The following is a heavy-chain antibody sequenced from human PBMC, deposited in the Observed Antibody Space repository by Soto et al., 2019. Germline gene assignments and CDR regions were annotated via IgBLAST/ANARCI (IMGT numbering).Heavy chain of an antibody. Sequence: EVQLVESGGGLVQPGGSLRLSCAASGFTFSAHYMDWVRQAPGKGLEWVGRIKNKANSYTTEYAESVEGRFTISIEDSQNYLYLHMNRLKTQDTAVYYCARVSLVGPRGGRYSVYWGKGCKVAVSS. D-gene: IGHD1-26*01. J-gene: IGHJ1*01. CDR3: ARVSLVGPRGGRYSVY. CDR1: GFTFSAHY. V-gene: IGHV3-72*01. CDR2: IKNKANSYTT.